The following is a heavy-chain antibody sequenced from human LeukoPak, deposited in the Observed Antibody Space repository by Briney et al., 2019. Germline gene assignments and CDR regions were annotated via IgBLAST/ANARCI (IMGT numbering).Heavy chain of an antibody. CDR3: AREGYSYGYAPMSAFDI. J-gene: IGHJ3*02. Sequence: PGGSLRLSCAASGFTVSSNYMSWVRQAPGKGLEWVSVIYSGGSTYYADSVKGRFTISRDNSKNTLYLQMNSLRAEDTAVYYCAREGYSYGYAPMSAFDIWGQGTMVTVSS. V-gene: IGHV3-66*01. D-gene: IGHD5-18*01. CDR2: IYSGGST. CDR1: GFTVSSNY.